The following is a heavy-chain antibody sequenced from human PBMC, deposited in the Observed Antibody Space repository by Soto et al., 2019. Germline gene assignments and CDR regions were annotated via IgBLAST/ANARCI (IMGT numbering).Heavy chain of an antibody. CDR2: ISAYNGNT. V-gene: IGHV1-18*04. CDR1: GYTFTSYG. CDR3: ARDIGSGSYASGFDP. J-gene: IGHJ5*02. D-gene: IGHD1-26*01. Sequence: ASVKVSCKASGYTFTSYGISWARQAPGQGLEWMGWISAYNGNTNYAQKLQGRVTMTTDTSTSTAYMELRSLRSDDTAVYYCARDIGSGSYASGFDPWGQGTLVTVSS.